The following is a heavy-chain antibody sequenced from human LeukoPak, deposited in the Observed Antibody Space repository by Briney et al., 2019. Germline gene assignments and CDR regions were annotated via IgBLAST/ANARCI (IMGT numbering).Heavy chain of an antibody. J-gene: IGHJ4*02. D-gene: IGHD2-15*01. CDR3: ARDSFYGGNSFDY. CDR1: GGSFSGYY. Sequence: SETLSLTCAVYGGSFSGYYWSWIRQPPGKGLEWIGEINHSGSTNYNPSLKSRVTISVDTSKNQFSLKLSSVTAADTAVYYCARDSFYGGNSFDYWGQGTLVTVSS. V-gene: IGHV4-34*01. CDR2: INHSGST.